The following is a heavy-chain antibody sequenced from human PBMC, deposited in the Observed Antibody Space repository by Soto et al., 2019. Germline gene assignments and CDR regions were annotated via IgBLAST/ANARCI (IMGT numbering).Heavy chain of an antibody. CDR3: ARVGRFGSDY. V-gene: IGHV3-11*06. CDR1: GFTFSNYY. D-gene: IGHD3-10*01. Sequence: QVQLVESGGGLVKPRGSLRLSCAASGFTFSNYYMTWIRQAPGKGLDWISYISSTGSYTNYADSVKGRFTISRDNAKNSLYLQMNSLRAEDTAVYYCARVGRFGSDYWGQGTPVTVSS. CDR2: ISSTGSYT. J-gene: IGHJ4*02.